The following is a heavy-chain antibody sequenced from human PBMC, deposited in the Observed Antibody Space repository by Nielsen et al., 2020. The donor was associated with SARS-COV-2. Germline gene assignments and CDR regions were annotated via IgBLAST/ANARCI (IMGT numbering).Heavy chain of an antibody. CDR1: GYSISSDYY. CDR2: IYHSGST. J-gene: IGHJ5*02. D-gene: IGHD3-9*01. Sequence: SETLSLTCTVSGYSISSDYYWGWIRQSPGKGLEWIGNIYHSGSTFYNPSLKSRVIISVDTSKTQFSLKLRSVTAADTAVYYCARSPLGDYDIFTGYYSGYWFDPWGQGTLVTVSS. V-gene: IGHV4-38-2*02. CDR3: ARSPLGDYDIFTGYYSGYWFDP.